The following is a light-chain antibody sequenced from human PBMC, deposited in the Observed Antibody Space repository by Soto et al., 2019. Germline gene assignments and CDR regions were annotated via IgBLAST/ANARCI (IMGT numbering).Light chain of an antibody. Sequence: AIQMTQSPSSLSASVGDRVTITCRASQGIRNDLGWYRQKPGKAPKLLLYAASSLQSGVPSRFTGSGSGTDFTLTISSLQPEDFATYDGLQDYNYPWTFGRGTYVEIK. CDR3: LQDYNYPWT. CDR2: AAS. V-gene: IGKV1-6*01. J-gene: IGKJ1*01. CDR1: QGIRND.